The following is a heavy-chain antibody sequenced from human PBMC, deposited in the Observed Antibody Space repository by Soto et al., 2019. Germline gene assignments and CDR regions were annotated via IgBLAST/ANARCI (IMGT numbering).Heavy chain of an antibody. CDR2: IGTAGDT. J-gene: IGHJ6*03. V-gene: IGHV3-13*01. CDR1: GFTFSSYD. CDR3: ARVSGAAAAGNYYYYYMDV. D-gene: IGHD6-13*01. Sequence: GGSLRLSCAASGFTFSSYDMHWVRQATGKGLEWVSAIGTAGDTYYPGSVKGRFTISRENAKNSLYLQMNSLRAGDTAVYYCARVSGAAAAGNYYYYYMDVWGKGTTVTVSS.